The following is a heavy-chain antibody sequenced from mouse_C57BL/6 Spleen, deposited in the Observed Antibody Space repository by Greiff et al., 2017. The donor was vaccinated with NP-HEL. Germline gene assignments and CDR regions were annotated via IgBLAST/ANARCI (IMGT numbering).Heavy chain of an antibody. CDR1: GYTFTSYW. J-gene: IGHJ3*01. CDR2: IDPSDSYT. V-gene: IGHV1-69*01. D-gene: IGHD1-1*01. Sequence: QVQLQQPGAELVMPGASVKLSCKASGYTFTSYWMHWVKQRPGQGLEWIGEIDPSDSYTNYNQKFKGKSTLTVDKSSSTAYMQLSSLTSEDSAVYYCARSEGYYGSTFAYWGQGLWSLSLQ. CDR3: ARSEGYYGSTFAY.